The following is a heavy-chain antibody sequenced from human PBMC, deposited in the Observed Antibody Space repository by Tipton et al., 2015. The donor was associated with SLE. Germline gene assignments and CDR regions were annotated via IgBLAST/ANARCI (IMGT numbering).Heavy chain of an antibody. CDR1: GGSISSSSYY. Sequence: TLSLTCTVSGGSISSSSYYWGWIRQPPGKGLGWIGSIYYSGSTYYNPSLKSRVTISVDTSKNQFSLKLSSVTAADTAVYYCARTYYYDSSGYYYSYDYYYMDVWGKGTTVTVSS. CDR2: IYYSGST. CDR3: ARTYYYDSSGYYYSYDYYYMDV. V-gene: IGHV4-39*01. J-gene: IGHJ6*03. D-gene: IGHD3-22*01.